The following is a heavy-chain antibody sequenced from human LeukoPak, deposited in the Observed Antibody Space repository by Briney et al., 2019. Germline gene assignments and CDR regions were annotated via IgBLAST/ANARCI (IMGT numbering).Heavy chain of an antibody. CDR3: ARTGFYYDSRGYYPHWFDP. V-gene: IGHV4-59*12. D-gene: IGHD3-22*01. CDR2: IYYSGST. J-gene: IGHJ5*02. CDR1: GGSISSYY. Sequence: SETLSLTCTVSGGSISSYYWSWIRQPPGKGLEWIGYIYYSGSTNYNPSLKSRVTISVDTSKNQFSLKLSSVTAADTAVYYCARTGFYYDSRGYYPHWFDPWGQGTLVTVSS.